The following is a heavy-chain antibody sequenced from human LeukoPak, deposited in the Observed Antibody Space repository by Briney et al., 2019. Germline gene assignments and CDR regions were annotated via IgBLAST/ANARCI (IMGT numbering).Heavy chain of an antibody. Sequence: SETLSLTCAVSGGSISSSTNWWSWVRQPPGKGLEWIGEIFHTGSTNYNPSLKTRLTMSVGKSKNQFSLRLGSVTAADSAVYYCVYGGNSGDWLYWGQGTLVTVSS. D-gene: IGHD4-23*01. V-gene: IGHV4-4*02. CDR2: IFHTGST. J-gene: IGHJ4*02. CDR3: VYGGNSGDWLY. CDR1: GGSISSSTNW.